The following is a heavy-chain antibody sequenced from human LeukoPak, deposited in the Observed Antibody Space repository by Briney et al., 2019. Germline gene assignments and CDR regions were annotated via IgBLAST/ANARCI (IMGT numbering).Heavy chain of an antibody. CDR1: GFTFSSYA. J-gene: IGHJ3*02. D-gene: IGHD3-16*01. Sequence: PGRSLRLSCAASGFTFSSYAMHWVRQAPGKGLEWVAVISYDGSNKYYADSVKGRFTISRDNSKNTLYLQMNSLRAEDTAVYYCARGYVLGDAFDIWGQGTMVTVSS. V-gene: IGHV3-30-3*01. CDR2: ISYDGSNK. CDR3: ARGYVLGDAFDI.